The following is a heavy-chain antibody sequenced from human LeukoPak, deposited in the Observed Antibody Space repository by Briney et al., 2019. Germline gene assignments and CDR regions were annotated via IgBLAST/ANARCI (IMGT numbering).Heavy chain of an antibody. Sequence: GGSLRLSCAASGFTFSNHAMSWVRQAPGKGLEWVSSIDGSAGATYYADSVKGRFTISRDNSKNTLYLQMNSLRAEDTAVYYCARDGDLWYFDYWGQGTLVTVSS. V-gene: IGHV3-23*01. CDR1: GFTFSNHA. CDR3: ARDGDLWYFDY. J-gene: IGHJ4*02. CDR2: IDGSAGAT. D-gene: IGHD3-3*01.